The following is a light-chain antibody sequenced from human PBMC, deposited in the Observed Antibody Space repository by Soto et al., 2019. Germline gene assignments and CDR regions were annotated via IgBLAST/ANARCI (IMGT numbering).Light chain of an antibody. CDR3: QQYGSSPWT. V-gene: IGKV3-20*01. CDR1: QSVINSY. Sequence: EIVLTQSPGTLSLSPGERATLSCRASQSVINSYLAWYQQKPGQAPRLLIHGASSRATGIPDRFSGSGSGTDFTLTIARLEPEDFAMYHCQQYGSSPWTFGQGTRVEIK. J-gene: IGKJ1*01. CDR2: GAS.